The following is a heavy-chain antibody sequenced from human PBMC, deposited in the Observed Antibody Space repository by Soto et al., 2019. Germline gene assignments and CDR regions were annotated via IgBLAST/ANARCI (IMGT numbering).Heavy chain of an antibody. V-gene: IGHV1-69*13. J-gene: IGHJ3*02. CDR1: GGTFSSYA. CDR3: ARDRVAGIWGDAFDI. Sequence: GASVKVSCKASGGTFSSYAISWVRQAPGQGLEWMGGIIPIFGTANYAQKFQGRVTITADESTSTAYMELSSLRSEDTAVYYCARDRVAGIWGDAFDIWGQGTMVTVSS. D-gene: IGHD3-16*01. CDR2: IIPIFGTA.